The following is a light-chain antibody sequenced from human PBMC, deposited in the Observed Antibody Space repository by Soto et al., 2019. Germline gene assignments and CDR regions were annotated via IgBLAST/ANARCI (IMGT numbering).Light chain of an antibody. CDR2: RNN. CDR3: SSYTRFSTLV. V-gene: IGLV1-47*01. Sequence: QSVLTQPPSASGTPGQRVIFSCSGSSSNIGSNFGYWYQQLPGTAPKLLIERNNRRPSGVPDRFSGSKSGTSASLAISGLRSEDEGDYYCSSYTRFSTLVFGGGTKLTVL. J-gene: IGLJ2*01. CDR1: SSNIGSNF.